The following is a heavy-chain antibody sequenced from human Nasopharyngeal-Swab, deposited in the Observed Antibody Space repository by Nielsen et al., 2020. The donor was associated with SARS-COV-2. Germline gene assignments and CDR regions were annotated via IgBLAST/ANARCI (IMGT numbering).Heavy chain of an antibody. D-gene: IGHD4-17*01. CDR3: ARDDYGDYEDAFDI. Sequence: WIRQPPGKGLEWVSSISSSSSYIYYADSVKGRFTISRDNAKNSLYLQMNSLRAEDTAVYYCARDDYGDYEDAFDIWGQGPMVTVSS. V-gene: IGHV3-21*01. J-gene: IGHJ3*02. CDR2: ISSSSSYI.